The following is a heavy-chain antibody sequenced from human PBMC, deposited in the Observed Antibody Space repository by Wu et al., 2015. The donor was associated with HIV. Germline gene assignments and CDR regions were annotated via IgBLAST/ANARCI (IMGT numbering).Heavy chain of an antibody. J-gene: IGHJ4*02. CDR1: GYSFTASY. D-gene: IGHD3-10*01. CDR3: ARLSLRRFGELFSGADY. Sequence: VKKPGASMRVSCQASGYSFTASYLHWVRQAPGKGFEWMGWIGGNRGESHSAQRFRDRFTMTRDTSTNTAYMELTRLTSDDTALYYCARLSLRRFGELFSGADYWGQGTLVTVSS. V-gene: IGHV1-2*02. CDR2: IGGNRGES.